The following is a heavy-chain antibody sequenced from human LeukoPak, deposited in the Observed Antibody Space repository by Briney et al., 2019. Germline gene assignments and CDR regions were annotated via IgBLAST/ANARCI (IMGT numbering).Heavy chain of an antibody. CDR3: ARGASNRFDY. CDR2: IYTDGSST. CDR1: GFTFSNYW. Sequence: GGSLRLSCAASGFTFSNYWMHWVRQAPGKRLVWVSRIYTDGSSTNYADSVKGRFTISRDNAKNTLYLQMNSLRGEDTAVYYCARGASNRFDYWGQGTLVTVSS. V-gene: IGHV3-74*01. D-gene: IGHD1-14*01. J-gene: IGHJ4*02.